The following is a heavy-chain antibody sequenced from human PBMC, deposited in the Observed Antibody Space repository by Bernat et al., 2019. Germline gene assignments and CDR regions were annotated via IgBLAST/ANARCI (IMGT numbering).Heavy chain of an antibody. V-gene: IGHV3-33*01. CDR2: IWYDGSNK. CDR1: GFTFSSYG. Sequence: QVQLVESGGGVVQPGRSLRLSCAAPGFTFSSYGMHWVRQAPGKGLEWVAVIWYDGSNKYYADSVKGRFTISRDNSKNTLYLQMNSLRAEDTAVYYCARDVSRNNYYYYGMDVWGQGTTVTVSS. J-gene: IGHJ6*02. CDR3: ARDVSRNNYYYYGMDV.